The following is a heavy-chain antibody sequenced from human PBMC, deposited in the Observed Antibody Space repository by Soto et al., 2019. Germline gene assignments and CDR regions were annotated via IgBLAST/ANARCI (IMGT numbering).Heavy chain of an antibody. CDR2: IYHSGST. Sequence: QRQLQESGSGLVKPSQTLSLTCAVSGGSISSGGYSWSWIRQPPGKGLEWIGYIYHSGSTYYNPSLKSRVTISGDRSKQQFSLELSSVTAADTAVYYCARDLGIKGWFDPWGQGTLFTVSS. J-gene: IGHJ5*02. CDR1: GGSISSGGYS. CDR3: ARDLGIKGWFDP. V-gene: IGHV4-30-2*01.